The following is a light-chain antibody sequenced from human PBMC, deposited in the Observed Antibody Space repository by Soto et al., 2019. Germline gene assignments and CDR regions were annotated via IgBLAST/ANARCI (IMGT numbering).Light chain of an antibody. Sequence: DIQMTQSPSTLSASVGDRVTITCRASQSISSWLAWYQQKPGKAPKLLIYKASSLESGVPSRFSGSGSGTDFTLTISSLQPDDFATYYCQQYNSYPWTFGQGTKVESK. CDR2: KAS. CDR1: QSISSW. J-gene: IGKJ1*01. CDR3: QQYNSYPWT. V-gene: IGKV1-5*03.